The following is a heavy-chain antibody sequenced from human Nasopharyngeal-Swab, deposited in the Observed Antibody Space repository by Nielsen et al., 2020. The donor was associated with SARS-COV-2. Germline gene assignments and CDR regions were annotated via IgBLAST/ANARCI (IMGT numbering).Heavy chain of an antibody. CDR2: IYYSGST. Sequence: CSRQSPGQGLEWIGYIYYSGSTNYNPSLKSRVTISVDTSKNQFSLKLSSVTAADTAVYYCARRGTGGKKGAFDIWGQGTMVTVSS. J-gene: IGHJ3*02. D-gene: IGHD2-8*02. V-gene: IGHV4-59*08. CDR3: ARRGTGGKKGAFDI.